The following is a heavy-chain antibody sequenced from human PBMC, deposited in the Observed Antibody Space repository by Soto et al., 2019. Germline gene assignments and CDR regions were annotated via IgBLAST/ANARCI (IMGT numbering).Heavy chain of an antibody. J-gene: IGHJ6*03. CDR2: IKQDGSEK. CDR3: ARVNYIVTRGYYMVG. Sequence: SPRLSLAAYEYSLNRDWMSYFRQAPGKGLEWVANIKQDGSEKYYVDSVKGRFTISRDNAKNSLYLQMNSLRAEDTAVYYCARVNYIVTRGYYMVGRGKGTMVALSS. CDR1: EYSLNRDW. V-gene: IGHV3-7*01. D-gene: IGHD2-21*01.